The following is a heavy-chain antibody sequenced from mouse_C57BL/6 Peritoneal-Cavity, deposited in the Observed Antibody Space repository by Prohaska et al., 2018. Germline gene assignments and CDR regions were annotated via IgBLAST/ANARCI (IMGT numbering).Heavy chain of an antibody. CDR3: ATYDSNYWFAY. J-gene: IGHJ3*01. V-gene: IGHV4-1*01. CDR2: INPDSSTM. CDR1: GIDFSRYW. Sequence: EVKLLQSGGGLVQPGGSLKLSCAASGIDFSRYWMSWVRRAQRKRLEWVGKINPDSSTMNYAPSLKNKFIISRDNAKNTLYLQMSKVRSEDTALCYCATYDSNYWFAYWGQGTLVTVSA. D-gene: IGHD2-5*01.